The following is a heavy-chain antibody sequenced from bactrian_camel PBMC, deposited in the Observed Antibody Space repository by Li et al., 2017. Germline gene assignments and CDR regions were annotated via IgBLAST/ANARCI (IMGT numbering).Heavy chain of an antibody. CDR3: AAVFDVDAPHAPFSSLCYCCYRN. D-gene: IGHD3*01. CDR1: GSTFDGRD. J-gene: IGHJ4*01. CDR2: MVNDDGST. V-gene: IGHV3S66*01. Sequence: DVQLVESGGGLVQPGGSLRLSCSVSGSTFDGRDMAWYRQAPGDECELVSMVNDDGSTYYTNSVKGRFTVSHDNAVNTMYLLMNNLKPEDTGEYYCAAVFDVDAPHAPFSSLCYCCYRNWGQGTQVTVS.